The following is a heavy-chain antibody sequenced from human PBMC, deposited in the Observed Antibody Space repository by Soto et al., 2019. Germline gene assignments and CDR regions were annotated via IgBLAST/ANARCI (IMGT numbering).Heavy chain of an antibody. CDR3: ARHGEPEYYDYTWGSYRPTHFYFDY. D-gene: IGHD3-16*02. Sequence: PSETLSLTCTVSGGSISSSSYYWGWIRQPPGKGLEWIGSIYYSGSTYYNPSLKSRVTISVDTSKNQFSLKLSSVTAADTAVYYCARHGEPEYYDYTWGSYRPTHFYFDYWGQGTLVTVSS. J-gene: IGHJ4*02. CDR2: IYYSGST. CDR1: GGSISSSSYY. V-gene: IGHV4-39*01.